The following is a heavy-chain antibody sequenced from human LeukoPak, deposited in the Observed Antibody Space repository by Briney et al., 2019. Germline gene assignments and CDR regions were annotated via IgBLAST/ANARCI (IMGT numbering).Heavy chain of an antibody. J-gene: IGHJ6*02. CDR1: GGSISSYY. Sequence: PSETLSLTCTVSGGSISSYYWSWIRQPPGKGLECIGYVYYSGSTNYNPSLKSRATMSLDTSKNQFSLKLSSVTAADTAVYYCARDNRRTAVAGPYSYSGLDVWGQGTTVAVSS. D-gene: IGHD6-19*01. CDR3: ARDNRRTAVAGPYSYSGLDV. CDR2: VYYSGST. V-gene: IGHV4-59*01.